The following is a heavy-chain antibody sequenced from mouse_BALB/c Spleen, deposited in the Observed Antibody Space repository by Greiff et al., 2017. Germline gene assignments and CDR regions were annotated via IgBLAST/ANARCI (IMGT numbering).Heavy chain of an antibody. CDR2: IRLKSNNYAT. Sequence: EVQLVESGGGLVQPGGSMKLSCVASGFTFSNYWMNWVRQSPEKGLEWVAEIRLKSNNYATHYAESVKGRFTISRDDSKSSVYLQMNNLRAEDTGIYYCTRPGTTGLPFAYWGQGTLVTVSA. CDR3: TRPGTTGLPFAY. D-gene: IGHD1-1*01. J-gene: IGHJ3*01. CDR1: GFTFSNYW. V-gene: IGHV6-6*02.